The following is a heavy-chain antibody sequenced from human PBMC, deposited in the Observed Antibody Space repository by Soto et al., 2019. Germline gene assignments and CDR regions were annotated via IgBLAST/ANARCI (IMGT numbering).Heavy chain of an antibody. CDR2: INTGNGNT. CDR3: ARDSATGFGSVVRRNWLDP. CDR1: GYIFTTSA. D-gene: IGHD2-15*01. Sequence: QIQLVQSGAEVKKPGASVRVSCMTSGYIFTTSAMHWVRLAPGQRLEWLGWINTGNGNTQYSQNFQGRVTITRDTSAKTAYMELSSLSSEDTAVYYCARDSATGFGSVVRRNWLDPWGQGTLVTVSS. J-gene: IGHJ5*02. V-gene: IGHV1-3*04.